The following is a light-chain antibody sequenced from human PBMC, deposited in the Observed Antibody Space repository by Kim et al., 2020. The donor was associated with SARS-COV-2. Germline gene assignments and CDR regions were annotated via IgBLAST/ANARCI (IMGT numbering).Light chain of an antibody. V-gene: IGLV6-57*04. CDR1: SGNIANNY. CDR3: QSYDNNNWV. Sequence: NFMLTQPHSVSESPGKTVTISCTRSSGNIANNYVQWCQQRPGSAPTTVIYEDNQRPSGVPDRFSGSTDSSSNSASLTISGLKTEDEADYYCQSYDNNNWVFGGGTKLTVL. CDR2: EDN. J-gene: IGLJ3*02.